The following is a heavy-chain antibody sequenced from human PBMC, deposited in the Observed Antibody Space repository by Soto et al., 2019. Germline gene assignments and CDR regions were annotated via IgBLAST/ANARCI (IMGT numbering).Heavy chain of an antibody. CDR1: GGSISSYY. CDR3: AGVAKPVRGVVHVNWFDP. Sequence: SETLSLTCTVSGGSISSYYWSWIRQPPGKGLEWIGYIYYSGSTNYNPSLKSRVTISVDTSKHQFSLKLSSVTAADTAVYYCAGVAKPVRGVVHVNWFDPWGKGTLVIVSA. J-gene: IGHJ5*02. CDR2: IYYSGST. D-gene: IGHD3-10*01. V-gene: IGHV4-59*01.